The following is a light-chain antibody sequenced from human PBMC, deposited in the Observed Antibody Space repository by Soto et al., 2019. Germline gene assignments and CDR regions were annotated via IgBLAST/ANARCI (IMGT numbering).Light chain of an antibody. CDR1: SSDVGGYNY. V-gene: IGLV2-11*01. CDR2: DVK. J-gene: IGLJ1*01. Sequence: QSALTQPRSVSGSPGQSVTISCTGTSSDVGGYNYVTWYQQYPGKAPKVMIYDVKTRPSGVPDRISGSKSGNTASLTISGLQAEDEADYYCCSYAGDYTFVFGTGTKLTVL. CDR3: CSYAGDYTFV.